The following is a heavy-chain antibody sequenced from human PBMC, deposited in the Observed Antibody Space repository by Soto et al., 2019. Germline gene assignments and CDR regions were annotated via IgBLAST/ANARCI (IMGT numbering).Heavy chain of an antibody. D-gene: IGHD1-20*01. CDR3: ARGLYIARPHYYYYMDV. Sequence: GASVNVSCKASGGTFSSYTISWVREATGQRFEWMGRIIPILGIANCGQKFQGRVTITADKSTSTAYMELSSLRSEDTAVYYCARGLYIARPHYYYYMDVWGKGTTVTVSS. CDR1: GGTFSSYT. CDR2: IIPILGIA. J-gene: IGHJ6*03. V-gene: IGHV1-69*02.